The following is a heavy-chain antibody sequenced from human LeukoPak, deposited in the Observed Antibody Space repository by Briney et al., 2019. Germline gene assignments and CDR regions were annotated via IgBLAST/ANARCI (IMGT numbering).Heavy chain of an antibody. J-gene: IGHJ5*02. V-gene: IGHV1-2*02. CDR2: INPNSGGT. CDR3: ARATQYCSSTSCYTPAGQNTFDP. CDR1: GYTFTGYY. D-gene: IGHD2-2*02. Sequence: ASVKVSCKASGYTFTGYYMHWVRQAPGQGLEWMGWINPNSGGTNYAQKFQGRVTMTRDTSISTAYMELSRLRSDDTAVYCCARATQYCSSTSCYTPAGQNTFDPWGQGTLVTVSS.